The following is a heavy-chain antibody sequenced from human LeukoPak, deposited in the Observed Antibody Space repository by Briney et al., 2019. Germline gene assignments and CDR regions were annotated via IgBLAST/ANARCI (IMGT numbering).Heavy chain of an antibody. V-gene: IGHV3-66*01. CDR1: GFTFSSYA. CDR2: IYSGGST. CDR3: ARDSSGYYGFDY. Sequence: PGGSLRLSCAASGFTFSSYAMSWVRQAPGKGLEWVSVIYSGGSTYYADSVKGRFTISRDNSKNTLYLQMNSLRAEDTAVYYCARDSSGYYGFDYWGQGTLVTVSS. J-gene: IGHJ4*02. D-gene: IGHD3-22*01.